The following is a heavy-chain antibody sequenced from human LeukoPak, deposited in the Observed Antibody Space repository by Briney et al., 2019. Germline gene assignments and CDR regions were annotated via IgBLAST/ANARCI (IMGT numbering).Heavy chain of an antibody. CDR2: ISYDGSNK. CDR1: GFTFSTYA. J-gene: IGHJ4*02. Sequence: GGSLRLSCAASGFTFSTYAMHWVRQAPGKGLEWVAVISYDGSNKYYADSVKGRFIISRDNSRDTVYLQMNSLRAEDTSVYYCARDNYGFDYGGQGTLVTVSS. CDR3: ARDNYGFDY. V-gene: IGHV3-30-3*01. D-gene: IGHD3-16*01.